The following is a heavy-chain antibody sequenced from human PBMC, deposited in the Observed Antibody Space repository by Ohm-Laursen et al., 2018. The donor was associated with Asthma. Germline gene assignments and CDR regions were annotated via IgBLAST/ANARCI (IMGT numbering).Heavy chain of an antibody. V-gene: IGHV3-23*01. D-gene: IGHD5-24*01. CDR2: ISGSGGST. J-gene: IGHJ6*02. CDR1: GFTFSSYA. CDR3: ARDEERWLQSHYYYYGMDV. Sequence: GSLRLSCSASGFTFSSYAMSWVRQAPGKGLEWVSAISGSGGSTYYADSVKGRFTISRDNAKNSLYLQMNSLRAEDTAVYYCARDEERWLQSHYYYYGMDVWGQGTTVTVSS.